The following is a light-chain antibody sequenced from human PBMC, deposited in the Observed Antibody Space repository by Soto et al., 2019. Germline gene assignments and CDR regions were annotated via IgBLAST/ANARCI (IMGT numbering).Light chain of an antibody. CDR1: SSDVGGYNY. CDR3: SSYTSSSTLV. Sequence: QSVLTQPASVSGSPGQSITISCTGTSSDVGGYNYVSWYQQHPGKAPKLMLYEVSNRPSGVSNRFSGSKSGNTAYLTISGLQAEDEADYYCSSYTSSSTLVFGTGTKVTVL. V-gene: IGLV2-14*01. CDR2: EVS. J-gene: IGLJ1*01.